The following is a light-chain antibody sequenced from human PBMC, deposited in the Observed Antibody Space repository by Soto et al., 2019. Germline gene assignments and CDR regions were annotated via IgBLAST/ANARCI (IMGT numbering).Light chain of an antibody. CDR3: SSYAGSYTWV. V-gene: IGLV2-11*01. Sequence: QSALTQPRSVSGSPGQSVTISCTATSSDVGVYNRVSWYQQYPGKAPKLMIYDVTKRPSGVPDRFSGSKSGNTASLTISGLQVQDEADYYCSSYAGSYTWVFGGGTQLTVL. CDR2: DVT. CDR1: SSDVGVYNR. J-gene: IGLJ3*02.